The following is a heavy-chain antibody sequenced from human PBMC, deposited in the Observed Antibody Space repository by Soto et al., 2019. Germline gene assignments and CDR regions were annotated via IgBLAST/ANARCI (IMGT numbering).Heavy chain of an antibody. Sequence: EVQLLESGGGLVQPGGSLRLSCAASGFTFSSYAMSWLRQAAGKGLEWVSAISGSGGSTYYADSVKGRFNISRDNSKKALNRLSACLCAEEAAVNYCGKPLAAVLAWLGFDYWGPGHLVNFPS. J-gene: IGHJ4*01. D-gene: IGHD3-3*01. CDR3: GKPLAAVLAWLGFDY. CDR2: ISGSGGST. V-gene: IGHV3-23*01. CDR1: GFTFSSYA.